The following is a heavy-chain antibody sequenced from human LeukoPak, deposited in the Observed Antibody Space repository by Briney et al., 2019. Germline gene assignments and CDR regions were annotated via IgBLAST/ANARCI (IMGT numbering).Heavy chain of an antibody. Sequence: ASVKVSCKASGYTFTSYYMHWVRQAPGQGLEWMGIINPSGGSTSYAQKFQGRVTMTRDTSTSTVYTELSSLRSEDTAVYYCARGRQRLLYSSGWSADPYYFDYWGQGTLVTVPS. CDR2: INPSGGST. V-gene: IGHV1-46*01. J-gene: IGHJ4*02. CDR1: GYTFTSYY. CDR3: ARGRQRLLYSSGWSADPYYFDY. D-gene: IGHD6-19*01.